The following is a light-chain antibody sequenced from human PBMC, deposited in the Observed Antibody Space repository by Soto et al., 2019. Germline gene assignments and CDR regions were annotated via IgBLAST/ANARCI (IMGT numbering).Light chain of an antibody. CDR3: QQYGSSGT. Sequence: IEMTQSPATLSLSPGDRATLSCRASQSVSNNYLAWYQQKPGQAPRLLIYGASNRATGIPDRFSGSGSGTDFTLTISRLEPEDFAVYYCQQYGSSGTFGQGTKVDIK. J-gene: IGKJ1*01. V-gene: IGKV3-20*01. CDR1: QSVSNNY. CDR2: GAS.